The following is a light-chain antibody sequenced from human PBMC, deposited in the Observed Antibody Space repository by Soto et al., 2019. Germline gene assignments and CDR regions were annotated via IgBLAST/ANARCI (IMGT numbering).Light chain of an antibody. V-gene: IGKV3D-11*02. CDR2: GAS. Sequence: EIVLTQSPATLSLSPGERATLSCRASQTVNSNLAWYQQKPGQAPRLLIFGASIRDTGIPDRFSGSGSGTDFTLTISSLEPEDFAVYYCQQRSNWQVTFGQGTRLEVK. J-gene: IGKJ5*01. CDR3: QQRSNWQVT. CDR1: QTVNSN.